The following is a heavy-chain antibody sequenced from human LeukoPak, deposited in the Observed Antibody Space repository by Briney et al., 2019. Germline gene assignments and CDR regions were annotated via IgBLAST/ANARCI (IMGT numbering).Heavy chain of an antibody. J-gene: IGHJ4*02. CDR3: AEGRSYDILTGYYQGFDY. D-gene: IGHD3-9*01. Sequence: GGSLRLSCAASGFTFSSYAMSWVRQAPGKGLEWVSAISGSGGSTYYADSVKGRFTISRDNSKNTLYLQMNSLRAEDTAVYYCAEGRSYDILTGYYQGFDYWGQGTLVTVSS. CDR2: ISGSGGST. V-gene: IGHV3-23*01. CDR1: GFTFSSYA.